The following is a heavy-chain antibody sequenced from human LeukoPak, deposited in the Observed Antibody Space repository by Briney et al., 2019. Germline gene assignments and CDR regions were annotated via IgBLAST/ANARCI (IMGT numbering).Heavy chain of an antibody. D-gene: IGHD6-6*01. Sequence: GGSLRLSCAASGFTFSSYAMHWVRQASGKGLEYVSAISSNGGSTYYAKSVGGRFTISRDNSKNTLYLQMGSLRAEDMAVYYCARGPRYSSSSYYFDYWGQGTLVTVSS. J-gene: IGHJ4*02. CDR2: ISSNGGST. CDR1: GFTFSSYA. CDR3: ARGPRYSSSSYYFDY. V-gene: IGHV3-64*01.